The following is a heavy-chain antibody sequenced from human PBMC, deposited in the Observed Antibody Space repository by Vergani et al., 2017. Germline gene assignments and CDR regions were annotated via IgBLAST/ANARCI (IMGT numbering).Heavy chain of an antibody. Sequence: QVQLVQSGAEVKKPGSSVKVSCKASGGTFSSYTISWVRQAPGQGLEWMGRIIPILGIANYAQKFQGRVTITADKSTSTAYMELSSLRSEDTAVYYCAKDLGFAFGRSTGGFDYWGQGTLVTVSS. CDR2: IIPILGIA. V-gene: IGHV1-69*08. CDR1: GGTFSSYT. D-gene: IGHD3-10*01. J-gene: IGHJ4*02. CDR3: AKDLGFAFGRSTGGFDY.